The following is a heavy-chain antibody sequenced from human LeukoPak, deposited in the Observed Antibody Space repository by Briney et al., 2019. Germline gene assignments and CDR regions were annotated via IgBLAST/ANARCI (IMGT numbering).Heavy chain of an antibody. V-gene: IGHV4-4*07. CDR3: AREGSQSGSRHFDY. D-gene: IGHD1-26*01. Sequence: SETLSLTCTVSGVSISSHYWSWIRQPAGKGLEWIGRLYTSGSTNYNPSLKSRVTMSVDTSKNQFSLKLSSVTAADTAVYYCAREGSQSGSRHFDYWGQGTLVTVSS. CDR2: LYTSGST. CDR1: GVSISSHY. J-gene: IGHJ4*02.